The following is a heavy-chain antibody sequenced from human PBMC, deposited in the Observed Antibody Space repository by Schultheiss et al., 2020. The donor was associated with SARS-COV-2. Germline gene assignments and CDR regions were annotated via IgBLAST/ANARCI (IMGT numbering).Heavy chain of an antibody. CDR1: GFTFSDYY. D-gene: IGHD6-19*01. V-gene: IGHV3-30*03. CDR3: ARDWGWLVRYFDY. CDR2: ISYDGSNK. J-gene: IGHJ4*02. Sequence: GGSLRLSCAASGFTFSDYYMSWIRQAPGKGLEWVAVISYDGSNKYYADSVKGRFTISRDNSKNTLYLQMNSLRAEDTAVYYCARDWGWLVRYFDYWGQGTLVTVSS.